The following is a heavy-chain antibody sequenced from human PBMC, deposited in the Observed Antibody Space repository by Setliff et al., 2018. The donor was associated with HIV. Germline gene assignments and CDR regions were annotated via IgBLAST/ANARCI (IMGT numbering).Heavy chain of an antibody. CDR1: GGSLSGYH. Sequence: SETLSLTCGVYGGSLSGYHWSWIRLPPGMGLEWIGEINYSGSTNYNLSLTSRVIISVDTSKNQFSLKLSSVTAADTAVYYCARVGGRGVSSWYLGTKMGRKYGMDVWGQGTTVTVSS. CDR2: INYSGST. J-gene: IGHJ6*02. D-gene: IGHD6-13*01. CDR3: ARVGGRGVSSWYLGTKMGRKYGMDV. V-gene: IGHV4-34*01.